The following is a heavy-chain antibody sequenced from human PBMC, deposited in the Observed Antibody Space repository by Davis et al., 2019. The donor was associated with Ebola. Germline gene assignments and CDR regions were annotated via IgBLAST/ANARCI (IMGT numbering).Heavy chain of an antibody. CDR2: ISYDGSNK. Sequence: GESLKISCAASGFTFSSYGMHWVRQAPGKGLEWVAVISYDGSNKYYADSVKGRFTISRDNSKNTLYLQMNSLRAEDTAVYYCARGVGYCSSTSCYPLDYWGQGTLVTVSS. D-gene: IGHD2-2*01. CDR3: ARGVGYCSSTSCYPLDY. J-gene: IGHJ4*02. CDR1: GFTFSSYG. V-gene: IGHV3-30*19.